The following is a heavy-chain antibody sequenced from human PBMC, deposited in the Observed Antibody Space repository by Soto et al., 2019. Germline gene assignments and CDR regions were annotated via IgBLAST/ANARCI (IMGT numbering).Heavy chain of an antibody. D-gene: IGHD1-26*01. CDR1: GYSFTSYW. V-gene: IGHV5-51*01. J-gene: IGHJ4*02. CDR3: ARSPSGTLNPYYFDY. CDR2: IYPGDSDT. Sequence: RGESLKISCKGSGYSFTSYWIGWVRQMPGKGLEWMGIIYPGDSDTRYSPSFQGQVAISADKSISTAYLQWSSLRASDTAMYYCARSPSGTLNPYYFDYWGQGTLVTVSS.